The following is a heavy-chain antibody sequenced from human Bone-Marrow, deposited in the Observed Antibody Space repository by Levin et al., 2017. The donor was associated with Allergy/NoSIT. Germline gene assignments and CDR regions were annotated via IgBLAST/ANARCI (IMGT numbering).Heavy chain of an antibody. V-gene: IGHV3-21*01. CDR3: ARGIIGDVRVAHKEAFDI. Sequence: GGSLRLSCTVSGFTFSLYSMNWVRQAPGKGLEWVSSISSSGTDLYNADSVKGRFTISRDNAKNSLNLQMSSLRAEDTAVYYCARGIIGDVRVAHKEAFDIWGQGTMVTVSS. J-gene: IGHJ3*02. D-gene: IGHD2/OR15-2a*01. CDR1: GFTFSLYS. CDR2: ISSSGTDL.